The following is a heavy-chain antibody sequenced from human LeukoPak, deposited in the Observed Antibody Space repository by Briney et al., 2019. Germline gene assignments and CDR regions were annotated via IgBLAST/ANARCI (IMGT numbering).Heavy chain of an antibody. J-gene: IGHJ3*02. CDR3: ARARSSYGYGDAFDI. D-gene: IGHD5-18*01. V-gene: IGHV3-23*01. CDR1: GFTFSSYA. CDR2: ISGSGGST. Sequence: HPGGSLRLSCAASGFTFSSYAMSWVRQAPGKGLEWVSAISGSGGSTYYADSVKGRFTISRDNSKNTLYLQMNSLRAEDTAVYYCARARSSYGYGDAFDIWGQGTMVTVSS.